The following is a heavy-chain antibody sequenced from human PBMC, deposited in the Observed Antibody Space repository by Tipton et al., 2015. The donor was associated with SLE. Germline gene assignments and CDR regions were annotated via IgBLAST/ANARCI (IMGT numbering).Heavy chain of an antibody. J-gene: IGHJ4*02. Sequence: TLSLTCTVSGDSISSYYWSWIRQPPGKGLEWIGYIYYSGSTNYNPSLKSRVSISVDTSKNQFSLKLSSVTAADTAVYYCASTNWAFDYWGQGTPVTVSS. CDR1: GDSISSYY. V-gene: IGHV4-59*01. D-gene: IGHD7-27*01. CDR3: ASTNWAFDY. CDR2: IYYSGST.